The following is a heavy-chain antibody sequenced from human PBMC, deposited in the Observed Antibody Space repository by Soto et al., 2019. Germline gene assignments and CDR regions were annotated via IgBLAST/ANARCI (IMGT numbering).Heavy chain of an antibody. CDR2: IYYTGST. J-gene: IGHJ5*02. CDR3: ARVAGSGWYDA. CDR1: GDSINNYEYC. Sequence: SETLSLTCSVSGDSINNYEYCWTWIRQPPGEGLEWIGHIYYTGSTSYSPSLKSRVTISLDTSKNQFSLKVNSVSAADTAVYYCARVAGSGWYDAWGQGTLVTVSS. V-gene: IGHV4-30-4*01. D-gene: IGHD6-19*01.